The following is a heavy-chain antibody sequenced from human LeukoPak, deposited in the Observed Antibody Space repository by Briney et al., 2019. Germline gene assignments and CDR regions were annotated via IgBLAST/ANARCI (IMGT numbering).Heavy chain of an antibody. CDR3: AKFPIVVVVAASLDY. D-gene: IGHD2-15*01. CDR1: GFTFSSYA. V-gene: IGHV3-23*01. CDR2: ISGSGGST. J-gene: IGHJ4*02. Sequence: PGGSLRLSCAASGFTFSSYAMSWVRQAPGKGLEWVSAISGSGGSTYYADSVKGRFTISRDNSKNTLYLQMNSLRAEDTAVYYCAKFPIVVVVAASLDYWGQGNLVTVSS.